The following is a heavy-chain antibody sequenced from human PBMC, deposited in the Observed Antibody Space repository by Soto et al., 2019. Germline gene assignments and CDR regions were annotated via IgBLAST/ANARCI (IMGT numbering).Heavy chain of an antibody. V-gene: IGHV1-69*13. CDR1: GGTSSSYA. CDR2: IIPIFGTA. J-gene: IGHJ6*02. Sequence: GASVKVSCKASGGTSSSYAISWVRQAPGQGLEWMGGIIPIFGTANYAQKFQGRITITADESTSTAYMELSSLRSEDTAVYYCARDRIVGATGYYYGMDVWGQGTTVTVSS. CDR3: ARDRIVGATGYYYGMDV. D-gene: IGHD1-26*01.